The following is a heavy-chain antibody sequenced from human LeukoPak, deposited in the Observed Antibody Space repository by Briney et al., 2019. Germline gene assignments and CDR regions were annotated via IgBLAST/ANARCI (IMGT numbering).Heavy chain of an antibody. CDR2: INHSGST. CDR1: GGSISSYY. CDR3: AREWGRRRGESDP. D-gene: IGHD1-26*01. J-gene: IGHJ5*02. V-gene: IGHV4-34*01. Sequence: SETLSLTCTVSGGSISSYYWSWIRQPPGKGLEWIGEINHSGSTNYNPSLKSRVTISVDTSKNQFSLKLSSVTAADTAVYYCAREWGRRRGESDPRGQGTLVTVSS.